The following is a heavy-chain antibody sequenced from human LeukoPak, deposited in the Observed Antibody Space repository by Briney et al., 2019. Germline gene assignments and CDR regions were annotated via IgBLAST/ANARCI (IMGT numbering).Heavy chain of an antibody. CDR1: GYTFTSYG. D-gene: IGHD5-12*01. V-gene: IGHV1-18*01. CDR3: ASYSGHDSWSDAFDI. J-gene: IGHJ3*02. Sequence: GASVKVSCKASGYTFTSYGISWVRQAPGQGLEWMGWISAYNGNTNYAQKLQGRVTMTTDTSTSTAYMELRSLRSDDTAVYYCASYSGHDSWSDAFDIWGQGTMVTVSS. CDR2: ISAYNGNT.